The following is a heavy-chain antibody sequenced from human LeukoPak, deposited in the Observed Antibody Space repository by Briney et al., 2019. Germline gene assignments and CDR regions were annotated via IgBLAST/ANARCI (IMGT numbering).Heavy chain of an antibody. Sequence: ASVKVSCKASGYTFTSYGFSWVRQAPGQGLEWVGWVSGNNNNADYAEKFEDRVAMTTDTSTTTAYMDLRSLRSDDTAVYYCVKHRAFLGEHLGRLGGFDIWGLGTLVTVSS. V-gene: IGHV1-18*01. CDR2: VSGNNNNA. CDR1: GYTFTSYG. J-gene: IGHJ3*02. D-gene: IGHD1-26*01. CDR3: VKHRAFLGEHLGRLGGFDI.